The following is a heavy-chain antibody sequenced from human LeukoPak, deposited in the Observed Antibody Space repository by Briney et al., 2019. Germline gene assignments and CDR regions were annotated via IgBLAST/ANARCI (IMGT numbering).Heavy chain of an antibody. V-gene: IGHV1-46*01. Sequence: ASVKVSCKASGYTFTSYYMHLVRQAPGQGLEWMGIINPSGGSTSYAQKFQGRVTMTRDTSTGTVYMELSSLRAEDTAVYYCARDLQQLVLWGQGTLLAVSS. J-gene: IGHJ4*02. CDR3: ARDLQQLVL. CDR2: INPSGGST. D-gene: IGHD6-13*01. CDR1: GYTFTSYY.